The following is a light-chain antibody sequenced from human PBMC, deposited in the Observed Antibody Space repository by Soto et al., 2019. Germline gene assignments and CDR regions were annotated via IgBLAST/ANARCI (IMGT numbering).Light chain of an antibody. CDR2: GAS. CDR1: QSVSTNQ. V-gene: IGKV3-20*01. J-gene: IGKJ4*01. CDR3: QYYYESSP. Sequence: EIVLTQSPGTLSLSPGGRATLSCRASQSVSTNQLAWYQQKPGQAPRLLIYGASSRATGPADRFSGSGSGTDFTLTISRLEPEDFAVYYCQYYYESSPFGRGTKVDIK.